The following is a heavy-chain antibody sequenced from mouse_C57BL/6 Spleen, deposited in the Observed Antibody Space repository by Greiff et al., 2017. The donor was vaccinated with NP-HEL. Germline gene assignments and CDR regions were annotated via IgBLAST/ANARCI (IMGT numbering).Heavy chain of an antibody. CDR1: GFTFSDYG. CDR3: AGGGWLPAMDY. V-gene: IGHV5-17*01. J-gene: IGHJ4*01. Sequence: EVMLVESGGGLVKPGGSLKLSCAASGFTFSDYGMHWVRQAPEKGLEWVAYISSGSSTIYYADTVKGRFTISRDNAKNTLFLQMTSLRSEDTAMYYCAGGGWLPAMDYWGQGTSVTVSS. CDR2: ISSGSSTI. D-gene: IGHD2-3*01.